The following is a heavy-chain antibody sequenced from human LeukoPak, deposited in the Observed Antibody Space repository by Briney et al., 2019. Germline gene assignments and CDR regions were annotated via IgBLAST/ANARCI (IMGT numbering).Heavy chain of an antibody. CDR2: IFPSDSDT. V-gene: IGHV5-51*01. Sequence: GESLKISCKGSGYSFTTYWIGWVRQMPGKGLEWMGIIFPSDSDTRYSPSFQGQVTISADKSISTAYLHWSSLRASDTAMYYCATTFGSSGWTLHYWGQGTLVTVSS. CDR3: ATTFGSSGWTLHY. J-gene: IGHJ4*02. CDR1: GYSFTTYW. D-gene: IGHD6-19*01.